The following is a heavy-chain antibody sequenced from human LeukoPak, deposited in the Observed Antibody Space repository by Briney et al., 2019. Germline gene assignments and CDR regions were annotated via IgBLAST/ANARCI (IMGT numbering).Heavy chain of an antibody. Sequence: ASVNLSCKFYGYTLTSYYMHWVRHPPGQGLEWIGWINPNTGGINYSQKVQGRVTMTRDTANSAAYMELSKLRSDDTAVYYCARDPYSNYFDYLGEGALLSDSS. CDR2: INPNTGGI. J-gene: IGHJ4*02. CDR3: ARDPYSNYFDY. CDR1: GYTLTSYY. V-gene: IGHV1-2*02. D-gene: IGHD5-18*01.